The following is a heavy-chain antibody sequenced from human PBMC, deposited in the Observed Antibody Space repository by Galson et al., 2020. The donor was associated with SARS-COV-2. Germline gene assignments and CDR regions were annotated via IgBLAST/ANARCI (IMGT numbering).Heavy chain of an antibody. CDR3: ATVPQYYYDSSGYYLRDY. CDR1: GYTLTHLS. J-gene: IGHJ4*02. D-gene: IGHD3-22*01. Sequence: ASVKVSCKVSGYTLTHLSMHWVRQAPGKGLEWMGGFDPEDGETIYAQKFQARVTMTEDTSTDTAYMELSSLRSEDTAVYYCATVPQYYYDSSGYYLRDYWGQGTLVTVSS. CDR2: FDPEDGET. V-gene: IGHV1-24*01.